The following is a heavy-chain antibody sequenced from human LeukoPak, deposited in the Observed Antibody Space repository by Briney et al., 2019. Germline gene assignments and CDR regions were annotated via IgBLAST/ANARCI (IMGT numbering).Heavy chain of an antibody. D-gene: IGHD3-3*01. V-gene: IGHV3-30-3*01. CDR1: GFTFSSYA. CDR2: ISYDGSNK. CDR3: ARDQGGDYDFWSGYDY. J-gene: IGHJ4*02. Sequence: GGSLRLSCAASGFTFSSYAMHWVRQAPGKGLEWVAVISYDGSNKYYADSVKGRFTISRDNSKNTLYLQMNSLRAEDTAVYYCARDQGGDYDFWSGYDYWGQGTLVTVSS.